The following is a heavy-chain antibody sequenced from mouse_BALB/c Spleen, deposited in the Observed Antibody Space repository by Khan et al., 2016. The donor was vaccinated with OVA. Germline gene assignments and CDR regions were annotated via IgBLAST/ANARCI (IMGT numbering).Heavy chain of an antibody. Sequence: QVQLQQSGAELVRPGVSVKISCKGSGYTFTDFTMHWVKQSHAKSLEWIGVISTYYGDVTYNQKFKGKATMTVDKSSSTAYMELARLTSEDSAIYAVTSGGGGNRFAYWGQGTLVTVSA. D-gene: IGHD1-3*01. CDR3: TSGGGGNRFAY. V-gene: IGHV1S137*01. CDR2: ISTYYGDV. CDR1: GYTFTDFT. J-gene: IGHJ3*01.